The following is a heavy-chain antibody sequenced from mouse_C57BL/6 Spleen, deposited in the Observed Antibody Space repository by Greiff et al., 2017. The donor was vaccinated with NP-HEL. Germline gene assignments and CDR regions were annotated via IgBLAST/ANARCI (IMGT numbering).Heavy chain of an antibody. V-gene: IGHV1-55*01. CDR2: IYPGSGST. CDR1: GYTFTSYW. Sequence: VQLQQPGAELVKPGASVKMSCKASGYTFTSYWITWVKQRPGQGLEWIGDIYPGSGSTNYNEKFKSKATLTVDTSSSTAYMQLSSLTSEDSAVYYCATYYDYDGYFDVWGTGTTVTVSS. D-gene: IGHD2-4*01. J-gene: IGHJ1*03. CDR3: ATYYDYDGYFDV.